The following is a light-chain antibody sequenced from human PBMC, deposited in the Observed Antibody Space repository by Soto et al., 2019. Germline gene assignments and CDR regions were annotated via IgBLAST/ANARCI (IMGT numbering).Light chain of an antibody. Sequence: DIVLNQSPCTLSLSQGERATLYCRASQSVSSSYLAWYQQKPGQAPRLLIYGASSRATGIPDRFSGSGSGTDFTLTISRLEPEDFAVYYCQQYGSSPPLTFCGGTKVDIK. CDR1: QSVSSSY. CDR2: GAS. V-gene: IGKV3-20*01. J-gene: IGKJ4*01. CDR3: QQYGSSPPLT.